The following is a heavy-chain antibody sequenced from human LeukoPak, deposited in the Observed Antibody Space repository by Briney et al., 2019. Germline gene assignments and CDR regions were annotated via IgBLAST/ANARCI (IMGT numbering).Heavy chain of an antibody. Sequence: SETLSLTCTVSGGSISSYYWSWIRQPAGKGLEWIGRIYTSGSTNYNPSLKSRVTTSVDTSKNQFSLKLSSVTAADTAVYYCARATECSSTSCYNRFDPWGQGTLVTVSS. V-gene: IGHV4-4*07. CDR3: ARATECSSTSCYNRFDP. D-gene: IGHD2-2*01. CDR1: GGSISSYY. J-gene: IGHJ5*02. CDR2: IYTSGST.